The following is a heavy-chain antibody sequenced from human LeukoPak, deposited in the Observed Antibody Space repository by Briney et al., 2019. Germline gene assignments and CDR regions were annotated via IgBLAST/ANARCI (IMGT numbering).Heavy chain of an antibody. Sequence: PSETLSLTCTVSGGSISSSSYYWGWIRQPPGKGLEWIGSIYYSGSTYHNPSLKSRVTVSVDTSKNQFSLKLSSVTAADTAVYYCARLSRTTVTTPHAGYFDYWGQGTLVTVSS. CDR3: ARLSRTTVTTPHAGYFDY. CDR2: IYYSGST. J-gene: IGHJ4*02. V-gene: IGHV4-39*01. D-gene: IGHD4-17*01. CDR1: GGSISSSSYY.